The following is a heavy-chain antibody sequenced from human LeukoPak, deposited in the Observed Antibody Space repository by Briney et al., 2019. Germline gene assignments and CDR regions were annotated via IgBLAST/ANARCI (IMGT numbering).Heavy chain of an antibody. D-gene: IGHD3-10*01. CDR2: INPNSGGA. Sequence: ASVKVSCKASGYTFTDYYVHWVRQAPGQGLEWMGWINPNSGGANYARKFQGRVTMTRDTSISTAYMELSRLRSDDTAVYYCATLSHYFGSGKGIHDYWGQGTLVTVSS. V-gene: IGHV1-2*02. CDR3: ATLSHYFGSGKGIHDY. J-gene: IGHJ4*02. CDR1: GYTFTDYY.